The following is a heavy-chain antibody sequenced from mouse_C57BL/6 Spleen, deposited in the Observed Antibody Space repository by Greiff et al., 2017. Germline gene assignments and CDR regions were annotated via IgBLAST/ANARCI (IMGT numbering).Heavy chain of an antibody. CDR2: IDPETGGT. CDR1: GYTFTDYE. D-gene: IGHD2-10*02. CDR3: TRSDNSIKTGLAY. V-gene: IGHV1-15*01. Sequence: VKLVESGAELVRPGASVTLSCKASGYTFTDYEMHWMKQTHVHGLEWIGAIDPETGGTAYNQKFKGKAILTAEKSSSTAYLELRSTTYDDSAVYCGTRSDNSIKTGLAYWGQGTLVTVSA. J-gene: IGHJ3*01.